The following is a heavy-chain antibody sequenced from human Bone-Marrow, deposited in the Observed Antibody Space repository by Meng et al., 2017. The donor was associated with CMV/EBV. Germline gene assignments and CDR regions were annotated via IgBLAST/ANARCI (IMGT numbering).Heavy chain of an antibody. J-gene: IGHJ4*02. D-gene: IGHD2-2*01. CDR1: GFMFSNYD. Sequence: GESLKISCAASGFMFSNYDMHWVRQAPGKGLEWVAFIRYDGSNKYYADSVKGRFTISRDNSKNTLYLQMNSLRAEDTAVYYCAIGYCSSTSCYFDYWGQGTLVTVSS. CDR2: IRYDGSNK. CDR3: AIGYCSSTSCYFDY. V-gene: IGHV3-30*02.